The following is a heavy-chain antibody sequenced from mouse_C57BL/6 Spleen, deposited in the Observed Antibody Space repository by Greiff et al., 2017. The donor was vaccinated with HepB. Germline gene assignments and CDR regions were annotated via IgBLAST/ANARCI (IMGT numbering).Heavy chain of an antibody. CDR1: GFTFSDYY. CDR2: ISNGGGST. V-gene: IGHV5-12*01. CDR3: ARRGPFGY. J-gene: IGHJ3*01. Sequence: EVKLVESGGGLVQPGGSLKLSCAASGFTFSDYYMYWVRQTPEKRLEWVAYISNGGGSTYYPDTVKGRFTISRDNAKNTLYLQMSRLKSEDTAMYYCARRGPFGYWGQGTLVTVSA.